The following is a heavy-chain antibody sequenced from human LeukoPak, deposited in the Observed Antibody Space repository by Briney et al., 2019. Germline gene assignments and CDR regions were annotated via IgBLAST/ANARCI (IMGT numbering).Heavy chain of an antibody. J-gene: IGHJ3*02. CDR2: MNPNSGNT. CDR3: ARVVERWLQLAAFDI. Sequence: SSVTVSLKASGYTFTSYDINWVRQATGQGLEWVGWMNPNSGNTGNAQKSPGRVTMTRNTTISTAYMELSSLGSEDTAVYYCARVVERWLQLAAFDIWGQGTMVTVSS. V-gene: IGHV1-8*01. CDR1: GYTFTSYD. D-gene: IGHD5-24*01.